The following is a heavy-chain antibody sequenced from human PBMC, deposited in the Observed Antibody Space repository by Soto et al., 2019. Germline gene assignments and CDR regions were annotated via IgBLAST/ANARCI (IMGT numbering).Heavy chain of an antibody. D-gene: IGHD4-17*01. V-gene: IGHV4-39*01. CDR2: IYYSGRS. CDR3: ARQRTTVVTQAYFDH. CDR1: GFSITSSSYY. J-gene: IGHJ4*02. Sequence: SETLSLTCPVSGFSITSSSYYWGWIRQPPGKGLEWIGVIYYSGRSYYNPSLKSRVTMSVDTSKNQFSLTLNSVTAADAAVYYCARQRTTVVTQAYFDHWGQGTLVNVSS.